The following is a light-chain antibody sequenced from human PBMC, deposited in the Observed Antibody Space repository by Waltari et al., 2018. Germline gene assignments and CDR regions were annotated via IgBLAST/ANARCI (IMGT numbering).Light chain of an antibody. Sequence: QSALTQPPSVSGSPGQSVTISCPGTSSDVGGYNRASWYRQPPGTAPKLMIYEVSNRPSGVPDRFSGSKSGNTASLTISGLQAEDEADYYCNSYKTGSSYVFGTGTKVTVL. CDR2: EVS. CDR1: SSDVGGYNR. CDR3: NSYKTGSSYV. V-gene: IGLV2-18*02. J-gene: IGLJ1*01.